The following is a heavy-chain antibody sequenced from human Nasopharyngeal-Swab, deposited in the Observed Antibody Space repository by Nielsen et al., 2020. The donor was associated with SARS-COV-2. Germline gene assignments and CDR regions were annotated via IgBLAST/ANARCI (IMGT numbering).Heavy chain of an antibody. CDR2: ISYDGSNK. CDR1: GFTFSSYA. J-gene: IGHJ3*02. Sequence: GEPLKISCAASGFTFSSYAMHWVRQAPGKGLEWVAVISYDGSNKYYADSVKGRFTISRDNSKNTLYLQMNSLRAEDTAVYYCAREEVLGDAFDIWGQGTMVTVSS. D-gene: IGHD4/OR15-4a*01. V-gene: IGHV3-30*04. CDR3: AREEVLGDAFDI.